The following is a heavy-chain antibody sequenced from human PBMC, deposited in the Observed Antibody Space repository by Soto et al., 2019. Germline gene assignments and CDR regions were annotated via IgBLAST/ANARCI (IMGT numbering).Heavy chain of an antibody. CDR1: GGSISSGGYY. D-gene: IGHD2-2*01. J-gene: IGHJ5*02. CDR3: ARVGIVVVPAAMYLDWFDP. Sequence: SETLSLTCTVSGGSISSGGYYWSWIRQHPGKGLEWIGYIYYSGSTYYNPSLKSRVTISVDTSKNQFSLKLSSVTAADTAVYYCARVGIVVVPAAMYLDWFDPWGQGTLVTVSS. V-gene: IGHV4-31*03. CDR2: IYYSGST.